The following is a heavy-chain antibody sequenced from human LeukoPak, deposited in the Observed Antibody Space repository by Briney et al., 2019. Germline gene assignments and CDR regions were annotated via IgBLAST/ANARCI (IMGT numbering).Heavy chain of an antibody. CDR2: IYYNGNT. CDR3: ARSYFACYCYTEYFQH. J-gene: IGHJ1*01. CDR1: GDSISIHTYY. D-gene: IGHD2-21*02. V-gene: IGHV4-39*01. Sequence: SETLSLTCTVSGDSISIHTYYWRWIRQTPGKGLEWIGSIYYNGNTYYNPSLKSRVTISVDTSNNQFSLKLRSVTAADTAVYYCARSYFACYCYTEYFQHWGQGTLVTVSS.